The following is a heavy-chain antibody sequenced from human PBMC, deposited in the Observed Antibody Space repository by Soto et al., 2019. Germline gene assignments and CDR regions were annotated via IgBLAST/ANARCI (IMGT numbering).Heavy chain of an antibody. D-gene: IGHD3-9*01. CDR2: IYYRGNN. CDR3: ARLEGLATISYYFDF. J-gene: IGHJ4*02. Sequence: QLQLQESGPGLVKPSETLSLTCSVSGDSINSDKYYWGWISKPPGKGLEWIGSIYYRGNNYYNPSLQTRLTISLDKSKSQFSLKLNSVTAADSAVYFCARLEGLATISYYFDFWGQGAQVTVSS. CDR1: GDSINSDKYY. V-gene: IGHV4-39*01.